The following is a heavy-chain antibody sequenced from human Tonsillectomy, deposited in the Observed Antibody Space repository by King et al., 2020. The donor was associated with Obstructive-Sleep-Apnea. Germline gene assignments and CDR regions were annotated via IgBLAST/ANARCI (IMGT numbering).Heavy chain of an antibody. CDR3: ASEPGSHGDP. J-gene: IGHJ5*02. CDR1: GFTFSSHS. CDR2: ISSSGNYK. V-gene: IGHV3-21*01. D-gene: IGHD3-10*01. Sequence: VQLVESGGGLVKPGGSLRLSCAASGFTFSSHSMTWVRQAPGKGLEWVSTISSSGNYKFYADSVKGRFTISRDNAANSVHLQLNSLRSADTAVYYCASEPGSHGDPWGRGTLVTVSS.